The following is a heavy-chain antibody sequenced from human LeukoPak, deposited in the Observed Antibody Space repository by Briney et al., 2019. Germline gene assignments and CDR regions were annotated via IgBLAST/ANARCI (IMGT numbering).Heavy chain of an antibody. V-gene: IGHV1-46*01. CDR3: ARGSVAEWFDP. CDR2: INPNGGST. CDR1: GYTFITYY. J-gene: IGHJ5*02. Sequence: ASVKASCKASGYTFITYYIHWVRQAPGQGLEWMGIINPNGGSTSYAQKFQGRVTMTRDTSTSTAYMELRSLRSDDTAVYYCARGSVAEWFDPWGQGTLVTVSS. D-gene: IGHD5-12*01.